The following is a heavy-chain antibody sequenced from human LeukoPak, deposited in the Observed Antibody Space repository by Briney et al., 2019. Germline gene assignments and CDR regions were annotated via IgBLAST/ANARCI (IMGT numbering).Heavy chain of an antibody. D-gene: IGHD3-10*01. CDR1: GFTFSSYG. V-gene: IGHV3-30*03. CDR2: ISYDGNNK. CDR3: ATSGPFYFDY. Sequence: PGGSLRLSCAASGFTFSSYGMHWVRQAPGKGLEWVAVISYDGNNKYYADSVKGRFTVSRDNSKNTLYLQMNSLRAEDTAVYYCATSGPFYFDYWGQGTLVTVSS. J-gene: IGHJ4*02.